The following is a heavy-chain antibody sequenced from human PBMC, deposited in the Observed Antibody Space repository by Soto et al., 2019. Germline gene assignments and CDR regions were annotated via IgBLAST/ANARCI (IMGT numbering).Heavy chain of an antibody. CDR3: ARRSSGWYFDY. D-gene: IGHD6-19*01. Sequence: EVQLLESGGGLVQPGGSLRLSCAASGFTLSSYAMNWVRQAPGQGLEWVSVVSGSGGSTYYADSVKGRFTISRDNSKNTLYLQMNSLRAEHTAVYYCARRSSGWYFDYWGQGTLVTVSS. J-gene: IGHJ4*02. V-gene: IGHV3-23*01. CDR2: VSGSGGST. CDR1: GFTLSSYA.